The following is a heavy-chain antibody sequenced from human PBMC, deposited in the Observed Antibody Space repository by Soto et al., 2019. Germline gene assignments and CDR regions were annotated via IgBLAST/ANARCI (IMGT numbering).Heavy chain of an antibody. D-gene: IGHD3-22*01. J-gene: IGHJ4*02. Sequence: QVQLLQSGAEVRKPGSSVKVSCKASGGTFNTYTFSWVRQAPGQGLEWMGRIIPMLTVSNYAQKFQGRVTITADTSTSTSYMELSNLRSEDTDVYYCAKDLSHYDGSPYYALFDYWCQGTLVTVSS. CDR2: IIPMLTVS. CDR1: GGTFNTYT. CDR3: AKDLSHYDGSPYYALFDY. V-gene: IGHV1-69*08.